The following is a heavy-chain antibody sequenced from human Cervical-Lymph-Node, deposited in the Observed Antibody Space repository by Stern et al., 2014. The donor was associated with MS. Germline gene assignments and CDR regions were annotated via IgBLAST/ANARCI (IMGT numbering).Heavy chain of an antibody. V-gene: IGHV3-33*01. CDR3: ARDCKLRYCYYGMDV. D-gene: IGHD1-26*01. CDR2: IWYDGSNK. J-gene: IGHJ6*02. Sequence: VQLVESGGGVVQPGRSLRLSCAASGFTFSSYGMHWVRQAPGKGLEWVAVIWYDGSNKYYADSVKGRFTISRDNSKNTLYLQMNSLRAEDTAVYYCARDCKLRYCYYGMDVWGQGTTVTVSS. CDR1: GFTFSSYG.